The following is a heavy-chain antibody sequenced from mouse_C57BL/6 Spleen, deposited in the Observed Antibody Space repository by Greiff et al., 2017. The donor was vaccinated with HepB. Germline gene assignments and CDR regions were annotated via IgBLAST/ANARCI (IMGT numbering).Heavy chain of an antibody. CDR3: AGQYDYDGAWFAY. Sequence: EVKLVESGPGLVKPSQSLSLTCSVTGYSITSGYYWNWIRQFPGNKLEWMGYISYDGSNNYNPSLKNRISITRDTSKNQFFLKLNSVTTEDTATYYCAGQYDYDGAWFAYWGQGTLVTVSA. CDR1: GYSITSGYY. J-gene: IGHJ3*01. CDR2: ISYDGSN. D-gene: IGHD2-4*01. V-gene: IGHV3-6*01.